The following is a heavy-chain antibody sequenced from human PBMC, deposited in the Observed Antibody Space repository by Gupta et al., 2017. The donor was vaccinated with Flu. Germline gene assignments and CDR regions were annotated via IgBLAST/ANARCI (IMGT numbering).Heavy chain of an antibody. V-gene: IGHV1-24*01. CDR2: YAPEDSET. J-gene: IGHJ5*02. D-gene: IGHD5-24*01. CDR1: GYSLTVVS. CDR3: ATVGATGYINWFDP. Sequence: QVSVVQPGAEVKKPGPPVKVSRKVSGYSLTVVSMHCGRQAPGKGLEWRGGYAPEDSETIYAQKFQGRVTMTEDTTTDTAYMELGSLRSEDTAVYYCATVGATGYINWFDPWGQGTLVTGSS.